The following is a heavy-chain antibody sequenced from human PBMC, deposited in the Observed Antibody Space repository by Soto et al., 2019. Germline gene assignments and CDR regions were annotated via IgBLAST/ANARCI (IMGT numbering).Heavy chain of an antibody. D-gene: IGHD3-22*01. V-gene: IGHV4-31*03. CDR3: ARDLWEKYYYDSSGYPSVAGMDV. Sequence: PSETLSLTCTVSGGSISSGGYYWSWIRQHPGKGLEWIGYIYYSGSTYYNPSLKSRVTISVDTSKNQFSLKLSSVTAADTAVYYCARDLWEKYYYDSSGYPSVAGMDVWGQGTTVTVSS. J-gene: IGHJ6*02. CDR1: GGSISSGGYY. CDR2: IYYSGST.